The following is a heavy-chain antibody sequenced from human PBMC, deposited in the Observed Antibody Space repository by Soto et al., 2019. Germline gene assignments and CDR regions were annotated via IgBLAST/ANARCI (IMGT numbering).Heavy chain of an antibody. CDR2: IWYDGSNK. J-gene: IGHJ6*02. V-gene: IGHV3-33*01. D-gene: IGHD4-17*01. CDR3: ARVGGAYGDYDYYYYYGMDV. Sequence: GGSLRLSCAASGFTFSSYGMHWVRQAPGKGLEWVAVIWYDGSNKYYADSVKGRFTISRDNSKNTLYLQMNSLRAEDTAVYYCARVGGAYGDYDYYYYYGMDVWGQGTTVTVSS. CDR1: GFTFSSYG.